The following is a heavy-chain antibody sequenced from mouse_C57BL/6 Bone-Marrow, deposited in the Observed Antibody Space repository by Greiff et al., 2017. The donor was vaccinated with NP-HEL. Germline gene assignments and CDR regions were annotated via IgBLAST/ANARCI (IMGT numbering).Heavy chain of an antibody. CDR1: GYAFSSSW. D-gene: IGHD1-1*01. CDR2: IYPGDGDT. Sequence: QVTLKVSGPELVKPGASVKISCKASGYAFSSSWMNWVKQRPGKGLEWIGRIYPGDGDTNYNGKFKGKATLTADKYSSTAYMQLNSLTSEDSAVNFCARKLRAMDYWGQGTSVTVSS. J-gene: IGHJ4*01. V-gene: IGHV1-82*01. CDR3: ARKLRAMDY.